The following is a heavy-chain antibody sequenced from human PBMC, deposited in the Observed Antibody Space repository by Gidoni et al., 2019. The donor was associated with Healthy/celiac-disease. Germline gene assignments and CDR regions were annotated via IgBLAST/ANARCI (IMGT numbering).Heavy chain of an antibody. D-gene: IGHD3-10*01. V-gene: IGHV3-33*01. CDR2: IWYDGSNK. Sequence: QVQLVESGGAVVQPGRSLTLSCAASGFTFSRYGMHWVRQAPGKGLEWVAVIWYDGSNKYYADSVKGRFTISRDNSKNTLYLQMNSLRAEDTAVYYCAREPITMVRGGSYYYYGMDVWGQGTTVTVSS. CDR3: AREPITMVRGGSYYYYGMDV. J-gene: IGHJ6*02. CDR1: GFTFSRYG.